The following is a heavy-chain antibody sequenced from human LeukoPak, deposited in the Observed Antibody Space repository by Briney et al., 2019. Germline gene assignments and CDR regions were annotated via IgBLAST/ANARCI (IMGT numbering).Heavy chain of an antibody. CDR2: IYHTGTT. V-gene: IGHV4-30-2*01. J-gene: IGHJ4*02. Sequence: SETLSLTCTVSGGSISGSGYYWSWIRQPLGKGLEWIGSIYHTGTTYYNPSLRSRVTISIDRSKNQFSLRLTSVTAADTAVYYCATIPVYNSGSYHFDYWGQGTLVAVSS. D-gene: IGHD3-10*01. CDR1: GGSISGSGYY. CDR3: ATIPVYNSGSYHFDY.